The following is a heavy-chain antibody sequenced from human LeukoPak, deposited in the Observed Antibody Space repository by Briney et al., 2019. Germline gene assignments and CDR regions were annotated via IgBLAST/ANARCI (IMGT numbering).Heavy chain of an antibody. CDR1: GFTFSSYG. V-gene: IGHV3-30*03. Sequence: GGSLRLSCAASGFTFSSYGMHWVRQAPGKGLEWVAVISYDGSNKYYADSVKGRFTISRDNSKNTLYLQMNSLRAEDTAVYYCASGLVRGVVGYWGQGTLVTVSS. J-gene: IGHJ4*02. CDR3: ASGLVRGVVGY. D-gene: IGHD3-10*01. CDR2: ISYDGSNK.